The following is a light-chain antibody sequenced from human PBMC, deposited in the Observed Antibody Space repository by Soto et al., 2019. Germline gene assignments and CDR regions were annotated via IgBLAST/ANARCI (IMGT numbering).Light chain of an antibody. J-gene: IGKJ3*01. CDR1: QSVGGD. V-gene: IGKV3-11*01. CDR2: DAS. CDR3: QQRSNWPPT. Sequence: EIVMTQSPANRSVSPGERATLPCRASQSVGGDLAWYQQKPGQAPRLLIYDASNRATGIPARFSGSGSGTDFTLTISILEPEDFAVYYCQQRSNWPPTFGPGTKVDIK.